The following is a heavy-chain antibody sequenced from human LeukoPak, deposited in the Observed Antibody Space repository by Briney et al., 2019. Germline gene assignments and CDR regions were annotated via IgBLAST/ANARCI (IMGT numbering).Heavy chain of an antibody. V-gene: IGHV3-23*01. CDR1: GFTFSSNG. J-gene: IGHJ4*02. Sequence: HPGGSLRLSCAASGFTFSSNGMNWVRQAPGKGLEWVSRISGSGDVTYYADSVKGRFTISRDNSRNTLYLQVTNLRAEDTAVYYCARYCGGGSCYSGLDYWGQGTLVTVSS. D-gene: IGHD2-15*01. CDR2: ISGSGDVT. CDR3: ARYCGGGSCYSGLDY.